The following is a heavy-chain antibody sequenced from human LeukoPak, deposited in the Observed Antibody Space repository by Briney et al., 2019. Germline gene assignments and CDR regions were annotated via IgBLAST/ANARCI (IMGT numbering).Heavy chain of an antibody. Sequence: PSETLSLTCAVYGGSFSGYYWSWIRQPPGKGLEWIGEINHSGSTNYNPSLKSRVTISVDTSKNQFSLQLNSVTPEDTAVYYCARGGQGDGYSADEAFDFWGQGTMVTVSS. D-gene: IGHD5-24*01. CDR3: ARGGQGDGYSADEAFDF. V-gene: IGHV4-34*01. CDR1: GGSFSGYY. CDR2: INHSGST. J-gene: IGHJ3*01.